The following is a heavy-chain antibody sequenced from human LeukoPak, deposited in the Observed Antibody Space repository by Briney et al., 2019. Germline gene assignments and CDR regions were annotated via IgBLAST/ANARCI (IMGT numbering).Heavy chain of an antibody. Sequence: GGSLRLSCAASGFTVSSNYMSWVRQAPEKGLEWVSVIYSGGSTYYADSVKGRFTISRDNSKNTLYLQMNSLRAEDTAVYYCARVRTDYGDYGVDYWGQGTLVTVSS. CDR1: GFTVSSNY. V-gene: IGHV3-53*01. D-gene: IGHD4-17*01. CDR2: IYSGGST. J-gene: IGHJ4*02. CDR3: ARVRTDYGDYGVDY.